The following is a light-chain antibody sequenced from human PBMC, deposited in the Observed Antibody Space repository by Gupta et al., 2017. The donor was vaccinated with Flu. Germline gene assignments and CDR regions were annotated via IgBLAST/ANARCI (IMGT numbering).Light chain of an antibody. J-gene: IGLJ3*02. CDR1: SSDVGCYNY. CDR3: SSYAGSNNLV. Sequence: QSALTHPPSVSGCPGQTVTISCTGTSSDVGCYNYVSWYQQPPGKAPKLMIYEVSKRPSGVPDRFSGSKSGNTASLTVSGLQAEDEADYYCSSYAGSNNLVFGGGTKLTVL. V-gene: IGLV2-8*01. CDR2: EVS.